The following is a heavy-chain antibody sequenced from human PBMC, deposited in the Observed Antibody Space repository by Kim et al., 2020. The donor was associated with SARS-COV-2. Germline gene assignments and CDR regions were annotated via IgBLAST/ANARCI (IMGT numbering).Heavy chain of an antibody. Sequence: SETLSLTCTVSGGSISSYYWSWIRQPPGKGLEWIGYIYYSGSTNYNPSLKSRVTISVDTSKNQFSLKLSSVTAADTAVYYCARDPGYDILTGYTARYFDLWGRGALVTVSS. J-gene: IGHJ2*01. D-gene: IGHD3-9*01. CDR3: ARDPGYDILTGYTARYFDL. CDR2: IYYSGST. CDR1: GGSISSYY. V-gene: IGHV4-59*01.